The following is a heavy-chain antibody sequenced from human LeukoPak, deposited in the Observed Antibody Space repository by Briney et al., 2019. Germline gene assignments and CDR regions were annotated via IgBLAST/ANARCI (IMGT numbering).Heavy chain of an antibody. CDR2: ISDSGDNT. D-gene: IGHD2-2*01. Sequence: GGSLRLSCAASGFTFSSYAMNWVRQASGKGLEWVSGISDSGDNTYYADSVKGRFTISRDNYENTLYLQVNSLRAEDTAGYYCAKVASLCTSTSCVRGGFDYWGQGTLVTVSS. J-gene: IGHJ4*02. CDR1: GFTFSSYA. V-gene: IGHV3-23*01. CDR3: AKVASLCTSTSCVRGGFDY.